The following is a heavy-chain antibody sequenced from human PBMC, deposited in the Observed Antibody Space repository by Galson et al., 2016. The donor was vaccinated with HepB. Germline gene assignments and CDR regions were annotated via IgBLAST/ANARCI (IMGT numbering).Heavy chain of an antibody. V-gene: IGHV3-30*04. CDR2: ISYDSETK. CDR3: AKAWGLGV. CDR1: GFTFSIET. J-gene: IGHJ6*02. D-gene: IGHD3-16*01. Sequence: SLRLSCAASGFTFSIETMYWVRQAPDKGLEFVPSISYDSETKYYADSVRGRFTISRDNSKNTLYLQMNSLRVEDTALYYCAKAWGLGVWGQGTTVTVSS.